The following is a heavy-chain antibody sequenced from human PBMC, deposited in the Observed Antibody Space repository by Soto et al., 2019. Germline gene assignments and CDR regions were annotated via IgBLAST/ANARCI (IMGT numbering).Heavy chain of an antibody. Sequence: SETLSLTCSVSGGSISSGYYYWSWIRQPPGKGLEWIGNIYYSGNTYFNPSLKSRLIISVDTSKNQFSLRLNSVTAADAALYYCARTTAVPNTLRSRYYFDYWGQGMLVTVSS. CDR2: IYYSGNT. J-gene: IGHJ4*02. CDR1: GGSISSGYYY. CDR3: ARTTAVPNTLRSRYYFDY. D-gene: IGHD4-17*01. V-gene: IGHV4-30-4*02.